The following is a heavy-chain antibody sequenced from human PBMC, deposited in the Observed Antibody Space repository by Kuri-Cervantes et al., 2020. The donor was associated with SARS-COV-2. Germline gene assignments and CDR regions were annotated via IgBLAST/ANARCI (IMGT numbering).Heavy chain of an antibody. J-gene: IGHJ4*02. D-gene: IGHD6-13*01. CDR3: ARVGGSSWYGSDY. CDR2: INHSGST. CDR1: GGSFSGYY. V-gene: IGHV4-34*01. Sequence: SQTLSLPCAVYGGSFSGYYWSWTRQPPGKGLEWIGEINHSGSTNYNPSLKSRVTISVDTSKNQFSLKLSSVTAADTAVYYCARVGGSSWYGSDYWGQGTLVTVSS.